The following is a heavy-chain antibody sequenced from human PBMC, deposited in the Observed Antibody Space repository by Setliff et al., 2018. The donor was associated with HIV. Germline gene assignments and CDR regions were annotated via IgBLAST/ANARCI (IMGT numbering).Heavy chain of an antibody. J-gene: IGHJ4*02. CDR2: INPSGDST. Sequence: ASVKVSCKASGYTFTSYYMHWVRQAPGQGLEWMGIINPSGDSTSYAQKFQGRVTMTRDMSTNTVYMELSSLRSEDTAVYYCARLGDFWSGYYYFDYWGQGTLVTVSS. CDR1: GYTFTSYY. D-gene: IGHD3-3*01. V-gene: IGHV1-46*01. CDR3: ARLGDFWSGYYYFDY.